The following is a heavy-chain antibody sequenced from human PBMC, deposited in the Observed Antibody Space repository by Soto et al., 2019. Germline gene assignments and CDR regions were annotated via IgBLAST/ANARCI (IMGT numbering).Heavy chain of an antibody. V-gene: IGHV4-59*01. Sequence: PSETLSLTCTVSGDSISAYSWSWVRQPPGKGLEWIGNIHYNGNTKYNPSLKSRVTMSLDTSKNQFSLRLISVTAADTAKYFCAREGNLGRWIHPLDFWGQGTLVTVSS. D-gene: IGHD5-18*01. CDR2: IHYNGNT. CDR1: GDSISAYS. J-gene: IGHJ4*02. CDR3: AREGNLGRWIHPLDF.